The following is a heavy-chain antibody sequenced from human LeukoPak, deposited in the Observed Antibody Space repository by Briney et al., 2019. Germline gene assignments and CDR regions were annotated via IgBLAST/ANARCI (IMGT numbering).Heavy chain of an antibody. CDR2: INHSGST. V-gene: IGHV4-34*01. CDR3: ARLTGSGTRPVDY. Sequence: SETVSLTCAVYGGSFSGYYWSWIRQPPGKGLEWIGEINHSGSTNYNPSLKSRVTISVDTSKNQFSLKLSSVTAADTAVYYCARLTGSGTRPVDYWGQGTLVTVSS. J-gene: IGHJ4*02. D-gene: IGHD3-10*01. CDR1: GGSFSGYY.